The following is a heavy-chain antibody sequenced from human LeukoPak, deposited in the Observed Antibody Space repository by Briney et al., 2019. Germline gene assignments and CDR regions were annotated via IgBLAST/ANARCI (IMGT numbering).Heavy chain of an antibody. CDR3: ARLKTTVVSDFDY. J-gene: IGHJ4*02. CDR1: GYIFTNYW. D-gene: IGHD4-17*01. V-gene: IGHV5-51*01. CDR2: IYPGDSDT. Sequence: GESLKISCKGSGYIFTNYWIAWVRQMPGKGLEWMGLIYPGDSDTRYSPSFQGQVTISADKSISTAYLQWSSLKASDTAIYYRARLKTTVVSDFDYWGQGALVTVSS.